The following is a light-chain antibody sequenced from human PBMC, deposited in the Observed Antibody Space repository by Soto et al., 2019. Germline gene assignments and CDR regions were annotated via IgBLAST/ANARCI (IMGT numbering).Light chain of an antibody. CDR2: DVS. V-gene: IGLV2-14*01. CDR1: SSDVGDYDF. CDR3: SSYTSGSTLV. J-gene: IGLJ1*01. Sequence: QSVLTQPASVSGSPGQSITISCTGTSSDVGDYDFVSWYQQHPGKAPKLIIYDVSHRPSGVSNRFSGSKSGNTASLTISGLQAEDEADYCCSSYTSGSTLVFGTGTKVTVL.